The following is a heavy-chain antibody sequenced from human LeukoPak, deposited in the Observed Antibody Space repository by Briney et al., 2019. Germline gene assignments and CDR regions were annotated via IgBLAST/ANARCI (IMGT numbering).Heavy chain of an antibody. V-gene: IGHV3-74*01. J-gene: IGHJ4*02. CDR3: ARGCWSAAGTSIDY. Sequence: GGSLRLSCAASGFTFRTYWMNWVRQAPGKGLVWVSRIGSDGSSTSYADSVKGRFTISRDNAANTLYLQMNSLRAEDTAVYYCARGCWSAAGTSIDYWGQGTPVTVSS. CDR2: IGSDGSST. D-gene: IGHD6-13*01. CDR1: GFTFRTYW.